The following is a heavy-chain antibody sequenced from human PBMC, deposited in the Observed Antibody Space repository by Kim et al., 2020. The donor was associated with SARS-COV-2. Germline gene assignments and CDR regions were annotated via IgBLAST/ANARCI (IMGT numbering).Heavy chain of an antibody. Sequence: GGSLRLSCAASGFTFSSYAMSWVRQAPGKGLEWVSVIYSGGSSTYYADSVKGRFTISRDNSKNTLYLQMNSLRAEDTAVYYCAKVAPDCGGDCYTAPQDAFDIWGQGTMVTVSS. CDR3: AKVAPDCGGDCYTAPQDAFDI. D-gene: IGHD2-21*02. V-gene: IGHV3-23*03. CDR1: GFTFSSYA. J-gene: IGHJ3*02. CDR2: IYSGGSST.